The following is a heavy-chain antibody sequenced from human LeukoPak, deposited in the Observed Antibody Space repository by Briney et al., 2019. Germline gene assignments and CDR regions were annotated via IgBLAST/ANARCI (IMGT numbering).Heavy chain of an antibody. V-gene: IGHV4-4*07. J-gene: IGHJ6*03. D-gene: IGHD4-17*01. CDR2: ISTSGST. CDR3: ARGLPSYGDYVDYYFYMDV. CDR1: VDSISGFY. Sequence: AETLSLTGTVSVDSISGFYWSWIRQPAGKGLQWIGRISTSGSTNYNPSLKSRVTMSVDRSTNEFSLTVRSVTAADTALYYCARGLPSYGDYVDYYFYMDVWGKGTTVTVSS.